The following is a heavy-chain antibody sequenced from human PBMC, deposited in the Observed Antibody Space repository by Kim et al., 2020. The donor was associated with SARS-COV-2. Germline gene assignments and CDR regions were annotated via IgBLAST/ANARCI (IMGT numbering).Heavy chain of an antibody. J-gene: IGHJ1*01. CDR1: GGSVSSGSYY. D-gene: IGHD3-16*01. V-gene: IGHV4-61*01. Sequence: SETLSLTCTVSGGSVSSGSYYWSWIRQPPGKGLEWIGYIYYSGSTNYNPSLKSRVTISVDTSKNQFSLKLSSVTAADTAVYYCARGLEEFQHWGQGTPVTVSS. CDR2: IYYSGST. CDR3: ARGLEEFQH.